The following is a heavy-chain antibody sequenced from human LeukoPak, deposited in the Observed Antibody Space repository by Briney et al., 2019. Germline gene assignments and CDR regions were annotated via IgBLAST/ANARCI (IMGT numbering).Heavy chain of an antibody. CDR3: VGSGWYGYFDY. Sequence: PGGSLRLSCAASEFTVSSNYMNWVRQALGKGLEWVSIIYSGGSTYYADSVKGRFTISRDNSKNTLYLQMNSLRAEDTAVYYCVGSGWYGYFDYWGQGTLVTVSS. V-gene: IGHV3-53*01. D-gene: IGHD6-19*01. CDR2: IYSGGST. CDR1: EFTVSSNY. J-gene: IGHJ4*02.